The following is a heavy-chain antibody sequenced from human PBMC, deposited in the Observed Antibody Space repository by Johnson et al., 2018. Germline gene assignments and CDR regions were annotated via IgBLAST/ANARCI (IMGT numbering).Heavy chain of an antibody. CDR3: AKDFVSGNGIFDPFDI. J-gene: IGHJ3*02. CDR2: IHGGGGGA. CDR1: GFAFGSFA. Sequence: EVQLLESGGDLVHPGGSLRLSCAASGFAFGSFAMSWVRQAPGKGLEWVSSIHGGGGGALYAASVRGRVTMSRDNSKNKLSLEMNTLRVDDTARYYCAKDFVSGNGIFDPFDIRGRGTMVTVSS. V-gene: IGHV3-23*01. D-gene: IGHD1-26*01.